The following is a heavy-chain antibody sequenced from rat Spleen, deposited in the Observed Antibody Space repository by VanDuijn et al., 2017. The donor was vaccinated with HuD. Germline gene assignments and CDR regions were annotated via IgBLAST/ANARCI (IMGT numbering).Heavy chain of an antibody. CDR1: AYSITSSYR. D-gene: IGHD1-10*01. J-gene: IGHJ3*01. CDR2: INSAGSS. CDR3: ARQGIYNNYGWFAY. V-gene: IGHV3-3*01. Sequence: VQLQESGPGLVKPSQSLSLTCSVAAYSITSSYRWSWIRQFPGNKLEWMGYINSAGSSNYNPSLKSRISITKDTSKNQFFLQVNSVNTEDTATYYCARQGIYNNYGWFAYWGQGTLVTVSS.